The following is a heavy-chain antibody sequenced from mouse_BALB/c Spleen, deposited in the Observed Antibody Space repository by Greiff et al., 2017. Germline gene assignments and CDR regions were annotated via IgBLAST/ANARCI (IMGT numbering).Heavy chain of an antibody. J-gene: IGHJ2*01. CDR1: GFTFSSYT. CDR2: ISSGGSYT. Sequence: EVKLVESGGGLVKPGGSLKLSCAASGFTFSSYTMSWVRQTPEKRLEWVATISSGGSYTYYPDSVKGRFTISRDNAKNTLYLQMSSLKSEDTAMYYCTRDPVNWGQGTTLTVSS. CDR3: TRDPVN. V-gene: IGHV5-6-4*01.